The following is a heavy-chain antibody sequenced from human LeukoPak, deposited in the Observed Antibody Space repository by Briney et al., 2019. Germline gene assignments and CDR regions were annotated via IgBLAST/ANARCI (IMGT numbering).Heavy chain of an antibody. Sequence: GGSLRLSCVGSGLTISNYWKTWVRQAPGKGLEWVANIRQDGSEKYYVDSVKGRFTISRDNAKNSVYLQMNSLRAEDTALYYCTRTSVAAAGACWGQGTLVIVSS. CDR2: IRQDGSEK. D-gene: IGHD6-13*01. V-gene: IGHV3-7*01. CDR1: GLTISNYW. J-gene: IGHJ4*02. CDR3: TRTSVAAAGAC.